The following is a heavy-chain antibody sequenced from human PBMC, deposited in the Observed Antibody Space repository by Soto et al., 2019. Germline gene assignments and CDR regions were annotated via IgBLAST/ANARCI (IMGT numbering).Heavy chain of an antibody. CDR3: VKSRGGNNFDFFD. V-gene: IGHV3-64D*06. D-gene: IGHD2-15*01. CDR2: VRGNGDPP. J-gene: IGHJ4*02. CDR1: GFTFSSYA. Sequence: GGSLRLSCSTSGFTFSSYAMHWVRQSPGKGLEYISGVRGNGDPPFYADSVKGRFTISRDNSKNTVYLQMSSLSADDAAVYYCVKSRGGNNFDFFDWGQGTLVTVSS.